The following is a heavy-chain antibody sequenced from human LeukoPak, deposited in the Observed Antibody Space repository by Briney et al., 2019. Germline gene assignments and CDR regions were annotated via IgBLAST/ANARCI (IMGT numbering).Heavy chain of an antibody. D-gene: IGHD6-13*01. V-gene: IGHV4-59*01. Sequence: PSETLSLTCTISGGSIGSYYWSWLRQPPGKGLEWIGYIYYSGSTNYHPSLKSRVTMSVDTSKNQFSLKLSSVTAADTAVYYCVRNAGDYWGQGTLVTVSS. J-gene: IGHJ4*02. CDR1: GGSIGSYY. CDR2: IYYSGST. CDR3: VRNAGDY.